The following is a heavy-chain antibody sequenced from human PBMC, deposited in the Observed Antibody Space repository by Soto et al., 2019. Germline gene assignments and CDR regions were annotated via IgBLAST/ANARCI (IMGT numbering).Heavy chain of an antibody. CDR1: RGSFSGPR. V-gene: IGHV1-69*13. CDR3: GSEPN. CDR2: IIPIFRTT. J-gene: IGHJ4*02. Sequence: GASVKVSCKASRGSFSGPRVSWVRQAPGQRLEWMGGIIPIFRTTNYARKFQGRLTITADESTNTASMELTSLTSEDTAIYYCGSEPNWGQGTLVTVSS.